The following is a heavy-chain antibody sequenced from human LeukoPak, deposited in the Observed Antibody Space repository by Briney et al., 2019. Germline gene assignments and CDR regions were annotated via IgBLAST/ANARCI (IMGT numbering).Heavy chain of an antibody. CDR2: SNPNSGGT. J-gene: IGHJ4*02. D-gene: IGHD3-22*01. CDR1: GYTFTGYY. Sequence: GASVTLSCKASGYTFTGYYMHWVRHAPRPGLEWMGRSNPNSGGTNYAQKFQGRVTMTRDTSISTAYMELRSLRSDDTAVYYCARVPMATDYYDSSGTLLLHDYWGQGTLVTVSS. CDR3: ARVPMATDYYDSSGTLLLHDY. V-gene: IGHV1-2*02.